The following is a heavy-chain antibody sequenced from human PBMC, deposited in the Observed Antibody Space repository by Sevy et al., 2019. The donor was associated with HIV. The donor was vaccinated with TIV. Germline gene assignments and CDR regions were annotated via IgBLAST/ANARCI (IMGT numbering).Heavy chain of an antibody. J-gene: IGHJ4*02. CDR1: EFSFNDYA. Sequence: GGSLRLSCATSEFSFNDYAMHWVRQAPGKGLEWVSGINWDGSEKDYADSVEGRFTISRNNDKKSLYLQMSSLRREDTALYFCARGGFYFGSEDYYGKAGYDSWGPGTVVTVSS. D-gene: IGHD3-10*01. CDR2: INWDGSEK. V-gene: IGHV3-9*01. CDR3: ARGGFYFGSEDYYGKAGYDS.